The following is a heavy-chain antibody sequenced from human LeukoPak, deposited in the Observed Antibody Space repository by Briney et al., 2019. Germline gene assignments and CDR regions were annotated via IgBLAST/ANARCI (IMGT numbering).Heavy chain of an antibody. CDR1: GFTFSSSG. J-gene: IGHJ6*02. CDR3: ARDRVGGDCSGTSCYTRSYYYYGMDV. D-gene: IGHD2-2*02. V-gene: IGHV3-33*01. Sequence: PGGSLRLSCAASGFTFSSSGTHCVRQAPGKGLGRVADIWYDGSNIYYIDSVRGRYTLSRDNSKNTLYLQMNSLRAEDKAVYYCARDRVGGDCSGTSCYTRSYYYYGMDVWGQGTTVTVSS. CDR2: IWYDGSNI.